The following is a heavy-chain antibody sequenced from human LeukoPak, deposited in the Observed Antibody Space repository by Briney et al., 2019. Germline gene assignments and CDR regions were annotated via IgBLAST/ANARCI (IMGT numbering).Heavy chain of an antibody. D-gene: IGHD1-1*01. J-gene: IGHJ4*02. CDR2: IRSKAYGETA. Sequence: GGSLRLSCTASGFTFGDYAMSWIRQAPGKGLEWVGFIRSKAYGETADYAASVKGRFTISRDDSKAIAYLQMNSLKTEDTAVYHCTRDRGAYNLYGYWGQGTLVTVSS. CDR1: GFTFGDYA. CDR3: TRDRGAYNLYGY. V-gene: IGHV3-49*03.